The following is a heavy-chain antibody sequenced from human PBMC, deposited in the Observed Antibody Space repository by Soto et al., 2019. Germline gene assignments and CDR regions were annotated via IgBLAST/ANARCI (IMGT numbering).Heavy chain of an antibody. CDR2: IIPIFGTA. V-gene: IGHV1-69*12. D-gene: IGHD1-26*01. J-gene: IGHJ2*01. CDR3: ARGNRRGLHLWYLVL. Sequence: QVQLVQSGAEVKKPGSSVTVSCKASGGTFSSYTISWVRQAPGQGLEWMGGIIPIFGTATYAQKFQGRVRITADESTSTAYMELRSLRAEDTAVYYCARGNRRGLHLWYLVLWGRGPLVTVPS. CDR1: GGTFSSYT.